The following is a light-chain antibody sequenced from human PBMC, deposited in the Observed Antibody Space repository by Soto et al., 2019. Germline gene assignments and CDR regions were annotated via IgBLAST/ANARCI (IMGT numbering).Light chain of an antibody. CDR3: MQRIEFPLT. Sequence: DIVITQTPLSLSVTPGQPASISCNSSQSLLHSDGNTYLDWYLQKPGQSPQLLIYTVSYRASGVPDRFSGSGSGTDFTLKISRVEAEDVGVYYCMQRIEFPLTFGGGTKVDIK. J-gene: IGKJ4*01. V-gene: IGKV2-40*01. CDR2: TVS. CDR1: QSLLHSDGNTY.